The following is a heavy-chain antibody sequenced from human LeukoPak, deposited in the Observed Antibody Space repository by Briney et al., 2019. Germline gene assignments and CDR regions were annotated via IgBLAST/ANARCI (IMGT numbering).Heavy chain of an antibody. D-gene: IGHD2/OR15-2a*01. CDR3: ARDGYYASMDV. CDR2: ISSSSYI. Sequence: GGSLRLSCADSGFTFSNYNMNWVRQAPGKGLEWVSSISSSSYIYYADSVKGRFTISRDNAKNSLYLQMNSLRAEDTAVYYCARDGYYASMDVWGKGTTVTVSS. CDR1: GFTFSNYN. V-gene: IGHV3-21*01. J-gene: IGHJ6*04.